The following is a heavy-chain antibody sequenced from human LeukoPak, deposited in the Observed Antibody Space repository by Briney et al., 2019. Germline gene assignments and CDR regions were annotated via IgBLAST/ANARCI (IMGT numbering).Heavy chain of an antibody. CDR3: ASEDCSGGSCYWFDP. CDR2: INPSGGST. D-gene: IGHD2-15*01. CDR1: GYTFIRYY. J-gene: IGHJ5*02. Sequence: ASVKVSCKASGYTFIRYYMHWVRQAPGQGLEWMGIINPSGGSTSYAQKFQGRVTMTRDTSTSTVYMELSRLRSEDTAVYYCASEDCSGGSCYWFDPWGQGTLVTVSS. V-gene: IGHV1-46*01.